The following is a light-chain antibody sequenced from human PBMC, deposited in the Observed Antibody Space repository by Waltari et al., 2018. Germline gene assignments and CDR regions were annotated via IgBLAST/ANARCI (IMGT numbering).Light chain of an antibody. V-gene: IGKV4-1*01. CDR2: WAS. J-gene: IGKJ2*01. Sequence: DIVLTPSPASLAVSLGERATINCKSSQSVLYSPNNKNYLAWFQQKPGQPPKLLIYWASTRESGVPDRFSGSGSGTDFTLTISSLQAEDVAVYYCQQYYSPPYTFGQGTTVEIK. CDR3: QQYYSPPYT. CDR1: QSVLYSPNNKNY.